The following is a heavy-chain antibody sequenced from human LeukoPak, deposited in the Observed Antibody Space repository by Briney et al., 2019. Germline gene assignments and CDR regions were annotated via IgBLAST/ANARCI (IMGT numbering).Heavy chain of an antibody. J-gene: IGHJ4*02. CDR2: IYHSGST. V-gene: IGHV4-38-2*01. Sequence: SETLSLTCAVSGYSISSGYYWGWIRQPPGKGLEWIGSIYHSGSTYYNPSLKSRVTISVDTSKNQFSLKLSSVTAADTAVYYCARSHRITQYYDFWSGYPPAYYFDYWGQGTLVTVCS. CDR1: GYSISSGYY. CDR3: ARSHRITQYYDFWSGYPPAYYFDY. D-gene: IGHD3-3*01.